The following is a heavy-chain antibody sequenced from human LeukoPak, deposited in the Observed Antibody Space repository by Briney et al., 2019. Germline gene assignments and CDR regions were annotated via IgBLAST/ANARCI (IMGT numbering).Heavy chain of an antibody. D-gene: IGHD5-24*01. Sequence: GGSLRLSCSVSGFTFTSYAMHWVRQAPGKGLQYVSSISSNGGTTYYAASVKGRFTISRDNSKNTLYLQMSSLRAEDTAVYYCGKERWFDYGGGGPLVPV. CDR3: GKERWFDY. CDR2: ISSNGGTT. J-gene: IGHJ4*02. V-gene: IGHV3-64D*06. CDR1: GFTFTSYA.